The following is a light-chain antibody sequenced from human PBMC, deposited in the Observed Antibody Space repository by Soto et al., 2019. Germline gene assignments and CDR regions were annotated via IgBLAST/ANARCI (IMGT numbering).Light chain of an antibody. CDR2: GAS. CDR1: QSVNSNY. J-gene: IGKJ4*01. CDR3: QQDYNLPP. Sequence: PGERVTLSCRASQSVNSNYLTWYPQKPGQAPRLLIYGASTRATGIPARFSGSGSGTDFTLTISSLQPEDFAVYYCQQDYNLPPFGGGTKVDI. V-gene: IGKV3D-7*01.